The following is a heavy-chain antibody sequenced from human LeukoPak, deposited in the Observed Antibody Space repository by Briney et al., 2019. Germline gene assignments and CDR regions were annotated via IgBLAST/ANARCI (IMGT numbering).Heavy chain of an antibody. V-gene: IGHV3-48*01. CDR1: GFTFSPYG. CDR3: ARDRHVPGLYYYYMDV. D-gene: IGHD6-6*01. CDR2: ISSSSATI. Sequence: PGGSLRPSCAASGFTFSPYGMGWVRQAPGKGLESVSYISSSSATIFYADSVKGRFTISRDNAKNSLYLQMNSLRPEDTAVYFCARDRHVPGLYYYYMDVWGKGTTVTVSS. J-gene: IGHJ6*03.